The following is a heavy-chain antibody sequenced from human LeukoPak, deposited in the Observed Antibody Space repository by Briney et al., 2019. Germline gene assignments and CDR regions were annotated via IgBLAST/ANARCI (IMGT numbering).Heavy chain of an antibody. CDR3: AKLAGYYDSSGYLFDY. J-gene: IGHJ4*02. CDR2: ISGSGGST. CDR1: GFTFSSYA. Sequence: GGSLRPSCAASGFTFSSYAMSWVRQAPGKGLEWGSAISGSGGSTYYADSVKGRFTISRDNSKNTLYLQMNSLRAEDTAVYYCAKLAGYYDSSGYLFDYWGRGTLVTVSS. V-gene: IGHV3-23*01. D-gene: IGHD3-22*01.